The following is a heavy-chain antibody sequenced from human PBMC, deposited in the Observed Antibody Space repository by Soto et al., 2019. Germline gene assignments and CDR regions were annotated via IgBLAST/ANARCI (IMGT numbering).Heavy chain of an antibody. Sequence: QVQLQESGPGLVKPSQTLSLTCSVSGGSVSSGGYYWNWIRQLPGKGLEWIGYIYDTGTAYYNPSPKSRPSISLDTSKNQFSLTLNSVTPADTAVYYCARENFGAVVHDAFDLWGQGTVVTVSS. V-gene: IGHV4-31*02. CDR3: ARENFGAVVHDAFDL. D-gene: IGHD3-3*01. CDR2: IYDTGTA. J-gene: IGHJ3*01. CDR1: GGSVSSGGYY.